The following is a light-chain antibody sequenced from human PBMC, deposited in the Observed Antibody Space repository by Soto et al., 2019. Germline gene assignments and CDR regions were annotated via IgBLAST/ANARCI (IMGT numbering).Light chain of an antibody. Sequence: DIQMTQSPSPLSASVGDRVTITCRASQSISSWLAWYQQKLGRAPRLLIYDTSSLESGVPSRFSGSGSGTEFTLTISSLQPEDFATYYCQQDYSYPPTLGQGTKVDIK. CDR1: QSISSW. CDR3: QQDYSYPPT. V-gene: IGKV1-5*01. CDR2: DTS. J-gene: IGKJ1*01.